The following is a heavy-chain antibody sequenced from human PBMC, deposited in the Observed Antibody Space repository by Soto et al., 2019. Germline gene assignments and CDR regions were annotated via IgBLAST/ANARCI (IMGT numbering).Heavy chain of an antibody. CDR3: ARGGTIHPFDP. V-gene: IGHV1-8*01. Sequence: QVQLVQSGVEVKKPGASGRVSCVASGYSFTSFDVNWVRQAPGQGLEWMGWMKTQSGSTAYAQNFHGSVTMAKNTSTSTVYMEFSSLTSEDTAVYYCARGGTIHPFDPWSQGTLVIVSS. CDR2: MKTQSGST. CDR1: GYSFTSFD. J-gene: IGHJ5*02.